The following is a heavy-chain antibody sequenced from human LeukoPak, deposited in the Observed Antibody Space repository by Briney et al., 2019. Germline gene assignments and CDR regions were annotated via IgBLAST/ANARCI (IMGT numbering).Heavy chain of an antibody. V-gene: IGHV3-30*18. Sequence: GRSLRLSCAASGFTFSSYGMHWVRQAPGKGLEWVAVISYGGSNKYYADSVKGRFTISRDNSKNTLYLQMNSLTAEDTAVYYCAKNTGIVGAARNWFDPWGQGTLVTVSS. D-gene: IGHD1-26*01. CDR2: ISYGGSNK. CDR3: AKNTGIVGAARNWFDP. CDR1: GFTFSSYG. J-gene: IGHJ5*02.